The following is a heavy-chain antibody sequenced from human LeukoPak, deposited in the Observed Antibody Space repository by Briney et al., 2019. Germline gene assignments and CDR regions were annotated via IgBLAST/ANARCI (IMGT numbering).Heavy chain of an antibody. D-gene: IGHD3-22*01. Sequence: GASVKVSCKASGGTFSSYAISWVRQAPGQGLEWMGGIIPIFGTANYAQKFQGRVTITADESTSTAYMELSSLRSEDTAVYYCARSINYYYDSSGYADFDYWGQGTLVTVSS. J-gene: IGHJ4*02. CDR2: IIPIFGTA. CDR1: GGTFSSYA. CDR3: ARSINYYYDSSGYADFDY. V-gene: IGHV1-69*13.